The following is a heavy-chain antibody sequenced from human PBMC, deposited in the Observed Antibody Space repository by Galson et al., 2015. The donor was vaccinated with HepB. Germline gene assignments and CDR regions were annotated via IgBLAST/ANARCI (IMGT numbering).Heavy chain of an antibody. CDR1: GFTFSSYG. CDR2: IRYDRSNK. D-gene: IGHD3-9*01. J-gene: IGHJ5*02. V-gene: IGHV3-33*01. Sequence: SLRLSCAASGFTFSSYGMHWVRQAPGKGLEWVAFIRYDRSNKYYADSVKGRFTISRDNSKNAPYLQMNSLRAEDTAVYYCARYFDWLTGGFDPWGQGTLVTVSS. CDR3: ARYFDWLTGGFDP.